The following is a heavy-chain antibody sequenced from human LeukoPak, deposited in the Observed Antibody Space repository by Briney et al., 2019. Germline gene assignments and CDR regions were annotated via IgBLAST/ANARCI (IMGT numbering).Heavy chain of an antibody. D-gene: IGHD6-19*01. J-gene: IGHJ5*02. CDR2: INHSGST. CDR3: ARQVVAVAGKNWFDP. CDR1: GGSFSGYY. Sequence: SETLSLTCAVYGGSFSGYYWSWIRQPPGKGLEWIGEINHSGSTNYNPSLKSRVTISVDTSKNQFSLKLSPVTAADTAVYYCARQVVAVAGKNWFDPWGQGTLVTASS. V-gene: IGHV4-34*01.